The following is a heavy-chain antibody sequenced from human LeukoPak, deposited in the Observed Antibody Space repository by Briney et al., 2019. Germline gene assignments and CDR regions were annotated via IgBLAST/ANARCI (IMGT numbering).Heavy chain of an antibody. CDR2: IYPGDSDT. V-gene: IGHV5-51*01. CDR3: ARRSEWQWLGAFDI. D-gene: IGHD6-19*01. CDR1: GYSFTSYW. Sequence: AGESLKISCKGSGYSFTSYWIGWVRQMPGKGLGWMGIIYPGDSDTRYSPSFQGQVTISADKSISTAYLQWSSLKASDTAMYYCARRSEWQWLGAFDIWGQGTMVTVSS. J-gene: IGHJ3*02.